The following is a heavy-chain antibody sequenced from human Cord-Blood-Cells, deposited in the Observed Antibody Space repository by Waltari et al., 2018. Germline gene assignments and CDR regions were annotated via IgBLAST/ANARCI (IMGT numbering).Heavy chain of an antibody. CDR3: ARSLGSKTDY. CDR2: ISSSGSTI. V-gene: IGHV3-48*03. J-gene: IGHJ4*02. D-gene: IGHD3-10*01. Sequence: EVQLVESGGGLVQPGGSLSLSCAASGFPFSSYEMNWVRQAPGKGLEWVSYISSSGSTIYYADSVKGRFTISRDNAKNSLYLQMNSLRAEDTAVYYCARSLGSKTDYWGQGTLVTVSS. CDR1: GFPFSSYE.